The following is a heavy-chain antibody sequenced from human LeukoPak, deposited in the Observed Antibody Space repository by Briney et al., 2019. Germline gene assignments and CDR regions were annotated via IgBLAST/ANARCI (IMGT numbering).Heavy chain of an antibody. D-gene: IGHD2-2*01. CDR3: ACYCSSTSCATNHFDY. CDR1: GGSISSYY. J-gene: IGHJ4*02. CDR2: IYYSGST. Sequence: SETLSLTCTVSGGSISSYYWSWIRQPPGKGLEWIGYIYYSGSTYYNPSLKSRVTISVDTSKNQFSLKLSSVTAADTAVYYCACYCSSTSCATNHFDYWGQGTLVTVSS. V-gene: IGHV4-59*04.